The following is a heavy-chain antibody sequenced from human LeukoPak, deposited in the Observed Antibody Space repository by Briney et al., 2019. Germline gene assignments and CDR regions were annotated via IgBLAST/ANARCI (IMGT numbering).Heavy chain of an antibody. Sequence: GGSLRLSCAASGFTFSGYSMNWVRQAPGKGLEWVSSISSSSSYIYYADSVKGRFTISGDNAKNSLYLQMNSLRAEDTAVYYCARSDQPGGDYCSSTSCYLGWFDPWGQGTLVTVSS. CDR2: ISSSSSYI. V-gene: IGHV3-21*01. CDR1: GFTFSGYS. CDR3: ARSDQPGGDYCSSTSCYLGWFDP. D-gene: IGHD2-2*01. J-gene: IGHJ5*02.